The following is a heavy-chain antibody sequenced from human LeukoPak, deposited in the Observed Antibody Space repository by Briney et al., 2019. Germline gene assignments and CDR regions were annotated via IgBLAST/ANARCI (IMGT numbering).Heavy chain of an antibody. V-gene: IGHV4-39*01. CDR3: ARNKYYYGSGNYGVPNWFDP. CDR1: GVSISSNSYY. D-gene: IGHD3-10*01. J-gene: IGHJ5*02. Sequence: SETLSLTCTVSGVSISSNSYYWGWIRQPPGKGLEWIGSIYYSGSTYYNPSLKSRVTISVDTSKNQFSLKLSSVTAADTAVYYCARNKYYYGSGNYGVPNWFDPWGQGTLVTVSS. CDR2: IYYSGST.